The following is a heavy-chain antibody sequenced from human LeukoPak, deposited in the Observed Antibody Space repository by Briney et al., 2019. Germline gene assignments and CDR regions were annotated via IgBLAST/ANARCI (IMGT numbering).Heavy chain of an antibody. Sequence: GGSLRLSCAASGFRFSTYWMSWVRQAPGKGLEWVADIKGDGTKRYYVDSMKGRFTISRDNSKNTLYLQMNSLRAEDTAVYYCARRHAGYSSSPRDYWGQGTLVTVSS. J-gene: IGHJ4*02. CDR2: IKGDGTKR. D-gene: IGHD6-13*01. V-gene: IGHV3-7*01. CDR1: GFRFSTYW. CDR3: ARRHAGYSSSPRDY.